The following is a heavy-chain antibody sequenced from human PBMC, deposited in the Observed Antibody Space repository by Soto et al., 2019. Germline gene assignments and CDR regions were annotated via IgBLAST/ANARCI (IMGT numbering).Heavy chain of an antibody. D-gene: IGHD3-9*01. CDR3: ARDVGSSDYDILTGYHQNWFDP. Sequence: GASVKVSCKASGYTFTSYYMHWVRQAPGQGLDWMGIINPSGGSTSYAQKFQGRVTMTRDTSTSTVYMELSSLRSEDTAVYYCARDVGSSDYDILTGYHQNWFDPWGQGTLVTVSS. CDR2: INPSGGST. CDR1: GYTFTSYY. V-gene: IGHV1-46*01. J-gene: IGHJ5*02.